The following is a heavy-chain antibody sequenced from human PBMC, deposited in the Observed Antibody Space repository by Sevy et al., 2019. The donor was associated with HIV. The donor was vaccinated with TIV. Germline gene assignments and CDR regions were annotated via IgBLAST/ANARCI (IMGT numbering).Heavy chain of an antibody. CDR3: ARAFIPGAPAAFDI. J-gene: IGHJ3*02. D-gene: IGHD2-21*01. V-gene: IGHV3-7*03. CDR2: IKPDGSEK. CDR1: GFTFSSYW. Sequence: GGSLRLSCAASGFTFSSYWMSWVRQAPGKGLEWVANIKPDGSEKYYVDSVKGRFTTSRNNSKNSLYLQMNSLRAEDTAVYYCARAFIPGAPAAFDIWGQGTMVIVSS.